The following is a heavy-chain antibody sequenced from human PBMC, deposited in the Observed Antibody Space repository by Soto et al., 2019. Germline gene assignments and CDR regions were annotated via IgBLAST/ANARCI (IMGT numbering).Heavy chain of an antibody. D-gene: IGHD5-12*01. V-gene: IGHV4-39*01. Sequence: QLQLPESGPGLVKPSETLSLTCTVSGGSISSSSYYWGWIRQPPGKGLEWIGNIFYSGGTNYNPSHKSRVAISLDTSQNPFPLKLSSVTAADTAVYYCARPARQDTVAGDYWGQGTLVTVSS. CDR2: IFYSGGT. J-gene: IGHJ4*02. CDR1: GGSISSSSYY. CDR3: ARPARQDTVAGDY.